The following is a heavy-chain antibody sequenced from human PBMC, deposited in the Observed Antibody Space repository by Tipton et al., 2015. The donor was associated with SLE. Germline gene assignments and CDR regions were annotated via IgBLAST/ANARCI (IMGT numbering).Heavy chain of an antibody. CDR2: IYYSGST. CDR3: ARDGTVGASKDYYYMDV. Sequence: TLSLTCTVSGGSISSYYWSWIRQPPGKGLEWIGYIYYSGSTNYNPSLKSRVTISVDTSKNQFSLKLSSVTAADTAVYYCARDGTVGASKDYYYMDVWGKGTTVTVSS. D-gene: IGHD1-26*01. J-gene: IGHJ6*03. CDR1: GGSISSYY. V-gene: IGHV4-59*01.